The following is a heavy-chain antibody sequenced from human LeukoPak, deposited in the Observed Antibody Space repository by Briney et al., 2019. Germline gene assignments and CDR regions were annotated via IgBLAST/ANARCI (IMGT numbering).Heavy chain of an antibody. Sequence: GGSLRLSCAASGSTFSSYGMHWVRQAPGKGLEWVAVIWYDGSNKYYADSVKGRFTISRDNSKNTLYLQMNSLRAEDTAVYYCARARLPLGYCTNGVCSGLDYWGQGTLVTVSS. CDR1: GSTFSSYG. D-gene: IGHD2-8*01. CDR3: ARARLPLGYCTNGVCSGLDY. CDR2: IWYDGSNK. V-gene: IGHV3-33*01. J-gene: IGHJ4*02.